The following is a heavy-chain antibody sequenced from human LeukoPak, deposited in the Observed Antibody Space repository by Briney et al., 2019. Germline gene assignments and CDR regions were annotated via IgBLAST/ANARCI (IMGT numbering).Heavy chain of an antibody. CDR3: ARDSGGSYYYYGMDV. Sequence: GGSLRLSCAASGFTFSSYAMHWVRQAPGKGLEWVAVISYDGSNKYYADSVKGRFTISRDNSKNTLYLQMNSLRAEDTAVYYCARDSGGSYYYYGMDVWGQGTTVTVSS. CDR1: GFTFSSYA. CDR2: ISYDGSNK. J-gene: IGHJ6*02. V-gene: IGHV3-30-3*01. D-gene: IGHD2-15*01.